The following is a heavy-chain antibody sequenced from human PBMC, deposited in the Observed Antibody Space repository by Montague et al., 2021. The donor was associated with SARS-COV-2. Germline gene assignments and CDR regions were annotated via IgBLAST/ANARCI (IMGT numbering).Heavy chain of an antibody. CDR3: AREVRYYYDSSGPGAFDI. CDR2: IYYSGST. D-gene: IGHD3-22*01. J-gene: IGHJ3*02. Sequence: SETLSLTCTVSSGSISSYYWSWIRQPPGKGLEWIGYIYYSGSTNYNPSLKSRVTISVDTSKNQFSLKLSSATAADTAVYYCAREVRYYYDSSGPGAFDIWGQGTMVTVSS. CDR1: SGSISSYY. V-gene: IGHV4-59*01.